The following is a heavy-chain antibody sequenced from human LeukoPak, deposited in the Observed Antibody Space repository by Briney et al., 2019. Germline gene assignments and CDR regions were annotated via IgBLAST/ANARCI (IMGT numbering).Heavy chain of an antibody. CDR3: ARGNAHAFDI. CDR2: IHSDGSST. Sequence: GGSLRLSCAASGFTLRNYWMHWVRQAPGKGLVWVSRIHSDGSSTTSADSVKGRFTISRDNAENTLYLQMNSLRAEDTAVYFCARGNAHAFDIWGQGTMVTVSS. CDR1: GFTLRNYW. D-gene: IGHD1-1*01. V-gene: IGHV3-74*01. J-gene: IGHJ3*02.